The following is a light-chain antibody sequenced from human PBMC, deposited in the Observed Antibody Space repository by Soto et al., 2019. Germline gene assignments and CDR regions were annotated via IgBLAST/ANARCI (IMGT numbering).Light chain of an antibody. CDR1: QVIKND. CDR3: LQGYSYPYT. V-gene: IGKV1-6*01. CDR2: SAS. J-gene: IGKJ2*01. Sequence: AIQMTQSPSSLSASVGDRVTITSRASQVIKNDLGWYQQKPGRAPKLLMYSASTLHTEVPSRFSGSGSGSDFTLTISSLQPEDFATYYCLQGYSYPYTFGQGTKLEIK.